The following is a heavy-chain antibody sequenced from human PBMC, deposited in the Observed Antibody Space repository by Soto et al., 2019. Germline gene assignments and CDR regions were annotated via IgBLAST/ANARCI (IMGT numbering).Heavy chain of an antibody. V-gene: IGHV3-21*01. J-gene: IGHJ6*02. CDR2: ISSSSSYI. Sequence: PGGSLRLSCAASGFTFSSYSMNWVRQAPGKGLEWVSSISSSSSYIYYADSVKGRFTISRDNAKNSLYLKMNSLRAEDTAVYYCARDMPPLGYCSSTSCLGDRSYGMDVWGQGTTVTVSS. CDR3: ARDMPPLGYCSSTSCLGDRSYGMDV. CDR1: GFTFSSYS. D-gene: IGHD2-2*01.